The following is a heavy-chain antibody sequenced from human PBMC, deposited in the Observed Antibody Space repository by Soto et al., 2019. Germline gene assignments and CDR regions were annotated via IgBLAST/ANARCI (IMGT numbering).Heavy chain of an antibody. V-gene: IGHV1-8*01. CDR1: GYSFTNND. Sequence: SVKVSCKASGYSFTNNDVSWVRQATGQGLEWMGWMNPGSGDTGYAQKFQGRVTMTRDISTATAYMELSSLRSEDTAAYYCASAGIISSGWYQDGMDGWGQVTTVTLSS. D-gene: IGHD6-19*01. CDR3: ASAGIISSGWYQDGMDG. CDR2: MNPGSGDT. J-gene: IGHJ6*02.